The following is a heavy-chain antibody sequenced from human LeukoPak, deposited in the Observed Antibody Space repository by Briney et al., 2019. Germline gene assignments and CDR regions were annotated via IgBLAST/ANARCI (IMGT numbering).Heavy chain of an antibody. CDR1: GFTFDDYG. J-gene: IGHJ4*02. CDR3: ARDPGHSYGYSFDY. D-gene: IGHD5-18*01. V-gene: IGHV3-20*04. Sequence: GGSLRLSCAASGFTFDDYGMSWVRQAPGKGLEWVSGINWNGGSTGYADSVKGRFTISRDNAKNSLYLQMNSLRAEDTAVYYCARDPGHSYGYSFDYWGQGTLVTVSS. CDR2: INWNGGST.